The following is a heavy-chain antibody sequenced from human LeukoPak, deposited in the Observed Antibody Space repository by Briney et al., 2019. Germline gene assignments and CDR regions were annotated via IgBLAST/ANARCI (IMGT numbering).Heavy chain of an antibody. Sequence: EASVKVSCKASGGTFSSYAISWVRQAPGQGLEWMGGIIPILGTANYAQKFQGRVTITADESTNTAYMELSSLRSEDTAVYYCARGLRNSSSDAFDIWGQGTMVTVSS. CDR1: GGTFSSYA. CDR2: IIPILGTA. D-gene: IGHD6-6*01. J-gene: IGHJ3*02. V-gene: IGHV1-69*13. CDR3: ARGLRNSSSDAFDI.